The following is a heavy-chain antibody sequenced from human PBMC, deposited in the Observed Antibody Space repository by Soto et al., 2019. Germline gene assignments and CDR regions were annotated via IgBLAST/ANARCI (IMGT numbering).Heavy chain of an antibody. CDR3: ARSFYGSGSYRYYYYYYMDV. D-gene: IGHD3-10*01. CDR1: GYTFTSYD. V-gene: IGHV1-8*01. Sequence: ASVKVSCKASGYTFTSYDINWVRQATGQGLEWMGWMNPNSGNTGYAQKFQGRVTMTRNTSISTAYMELSSLRSEDTAVYYCARSFYGSGSYRYYYYYYMDVWGKGTTVTVSS. CDR2: MNPNSGNT. J-gene: IGHJ6*03.